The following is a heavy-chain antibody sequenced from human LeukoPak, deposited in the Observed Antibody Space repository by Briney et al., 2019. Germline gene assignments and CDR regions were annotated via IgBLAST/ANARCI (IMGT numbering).Heavy chain of an antibody. CDR3: ARSKRALVDY. CDR2: IYHSGST. V-gene: IGHV4-39*07. Sequence: SETLSLTCTVSGDSISSSIYYWGWIRQPPGKGLEWIGSIYHSGSTYYNPSLKSRVTISVDTSKNQFSLKLSSVTAADTAVYYCARSKRALVDYWGQGTLVTVSS. J-gene: IGHJ4*02. CDR1: GDSISSSIYY.